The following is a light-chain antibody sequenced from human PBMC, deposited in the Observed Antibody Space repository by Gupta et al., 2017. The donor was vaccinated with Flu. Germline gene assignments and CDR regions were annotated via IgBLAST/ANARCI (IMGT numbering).Light chain of an antibody. V-gene: IGLV1-47*01. CDR3: AAWDDSRRGWV. CDR1: RSNIGSNY. CDR2: RNN. J-gene: IGLJ3*02. Sequence: SVLTQPPSASGTPGQRVTISCSGSRSNIGSNYVYWYQQLPGTAPKVLIIRNNQRPSGVPDRFSGSKSGTSASLAISGLRAEDEADYHCAAWDDSRRGWVFGGGTKLTVL.